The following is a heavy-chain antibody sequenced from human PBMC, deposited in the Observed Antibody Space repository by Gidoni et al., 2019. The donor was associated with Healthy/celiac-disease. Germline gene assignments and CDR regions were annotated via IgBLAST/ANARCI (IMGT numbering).Heavy chain of an antibody. CDR3: ARGPKQWLVYFDY. V-gene: IGHV3-21*01. Sequence: EVQLVESGGGLVKPGGSLRLSCAASGFTFSSYSMNWVRQAPGKGLEWVSSISSSSSYIYYADSVKGRFTISRDNAKNSLYLQMNSLRAEDTAVYYCARGPKQWLVYFDYWGQGTLVTVSS. CDR2: ISSSSSYI. D-gene: IGHD6-19*01. J-gene: IGHJ4*02. CDR1: GFTFSSYS.